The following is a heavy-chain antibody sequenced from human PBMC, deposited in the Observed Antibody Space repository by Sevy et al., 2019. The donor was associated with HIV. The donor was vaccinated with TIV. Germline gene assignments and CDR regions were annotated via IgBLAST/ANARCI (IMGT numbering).Heavy chain of an antibody. J-gene: IGHJ4*02. Sequence: GGSLRLSCAASGFTFSKYSMSWIRQTPGKGLEWVSTFSFGXGKINYADSVKGRLTISRDDSRNTFYLQMNSLRAEDTAIYYCARXGCTKPHDYWGQGTVVTVSS. CDR1: GFTFSKYS. D-gene: IGHD2-8*01. CDR2: FSFGXGKI. CDR3: ARXGCTKPHDY. V-gene: IGHV3-23*01.